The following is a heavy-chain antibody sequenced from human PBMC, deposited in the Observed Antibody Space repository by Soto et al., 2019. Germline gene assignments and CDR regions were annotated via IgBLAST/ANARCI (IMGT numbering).Heavy chain of an antibody. V-gene: IGHV1-69*13. J-gene: IGHJ4*02. CDR1: GGTFSRFA. CDR2: IIPMFGKA. D-gene: IGHD3-22*01. Sequence: GASEKVSCKASGGTFSRFAISWVRQAPGQGLEWMGGIIPMFGKANYAQKFQGRVTITADESTSTGYMELRSLTSEDTAVYYCARDGTLYDSNGYYYVYWGQGTLVTVS. CDR3: ARDGTLYDSNGYYYVY.